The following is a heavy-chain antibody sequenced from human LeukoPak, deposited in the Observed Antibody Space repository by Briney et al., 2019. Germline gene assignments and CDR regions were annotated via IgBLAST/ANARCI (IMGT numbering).Heavy chain of an antibody. J-gene: IGHJ6*04. CDR3: ARQGGYSSPFSV. CDR1: GGSLSSYY. CDR2: IYARGST. V-gene: IGHV4-4*09. D-gene: IGHD6-13*01. Sequence: SETLSLTCTVSGGSLSSYYWSWIRLPPGKGLECIGYIYARGSTNYSPSLKTRVTISVDTSRNQISLKLNSVTAADTAVYYCARQGGYSSPFSVWGKGTTVTVSS.